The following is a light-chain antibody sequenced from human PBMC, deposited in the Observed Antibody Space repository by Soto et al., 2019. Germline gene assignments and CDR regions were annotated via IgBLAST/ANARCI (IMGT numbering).Light chain of an antibody. V-gene: IGKV3-15*01. CDR3: QQYSDWPLT. J-gene: IGKJ4*01. Sequence: EIGMTQSPATPSVSPGERATLSCRASQSVYNNLSWYQQNPGQAPRLLRYSTSTRATGIPASFSGSGSGTDFTLTISSLQSEDVAVYYCQQYSDWPLTFGGGTKVEIK. CDR1: QSVYNN. CDR2: STS.